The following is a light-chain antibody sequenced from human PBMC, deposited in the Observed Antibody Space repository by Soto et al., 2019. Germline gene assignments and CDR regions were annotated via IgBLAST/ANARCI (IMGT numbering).Light chain of an antibody. V-gene: IGLV1-47*01. CDR3: AAWDDSLSGVV. CDR2: RND. J-gene: IGLJ3*02. CDR1: SSNIGRNY. Sequence: QSVLTQPPSASGTLGQRVTISCSGSSSNIGRNYVYWYQQLPGTAPKLLIYRNDQRPSGVPDRFSGSQSGASASLAISGLRSEDEADYYCAAWDDSLSGVVFGGGTKVTVL.